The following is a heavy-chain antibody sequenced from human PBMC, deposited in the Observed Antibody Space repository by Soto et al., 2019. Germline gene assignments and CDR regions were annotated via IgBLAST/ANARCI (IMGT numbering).Heavy chain of an antibody. J-gene: IGHJ6*02. Sequence: QVQLQESGPGLVKPSQTLSLTCTVSGGSISSGGYYWSWIRQHPGKGLEWIGDIYYSGSTYYNPSLKSRVTISVDTSKHQFSLPLSSVTAADTAVYYCARGGYCSSTSCYSNFYYYYGMDVWGQGTTVTVSS. CDR2: IYYSGST. CDR3: ARGGYCSSTSCYSNFYYYYGMDV. CDR1: GGSISSGGYY. V-gene: IGHV4-31*03. D-gene: IGHD2-2*01.